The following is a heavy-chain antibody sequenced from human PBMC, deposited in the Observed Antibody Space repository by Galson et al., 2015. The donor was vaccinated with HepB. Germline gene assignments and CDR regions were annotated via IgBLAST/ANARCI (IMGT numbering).Heavy chain of an antibody. CDR1: GFRVGESF. Sequence: SLRLSCAVSGFRVGESFLSWVRQVPGGGLEYVSDIYPSGATYYRDSVRGRFTMSRDAFQNSLYLQMNSLKTEDTAVYYCTRLGDLSGYSSLWGQGTLVTVSS. CDR3: TRLGDLSGYSSL. CDR2: IYPSGAT. J-gene: IGHJ4*02. D-gene: IGHD6-13*01. V-gene: IGHV3-53*01.